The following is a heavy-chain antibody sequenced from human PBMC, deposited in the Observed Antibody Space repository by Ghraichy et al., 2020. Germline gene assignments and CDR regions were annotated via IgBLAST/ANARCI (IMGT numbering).Heavy chain of an antibody. CDR1: GGSISSRPYY. D-gene: IGHD2-21*02. Sequence: SQTLSLTCTVSGGSISSRPYYWGWIRQPPGKGLEWIGSINYGGDTYYSPSLESRVPISVDTSKNQVSLMLSSVTAADMAVYYCARPIRGGVTGSVAFDSWGQGSLVTVSS. J-gene: IGHJ4*02. V-gene: IGHV4-39*01. CDR2: INYGGDT. CDR3: ARPIRGGVTGSVAFDS.